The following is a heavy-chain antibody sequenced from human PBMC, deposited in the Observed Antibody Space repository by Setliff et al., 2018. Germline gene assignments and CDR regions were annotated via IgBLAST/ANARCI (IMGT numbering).Heavy chain of an antibody. V-gene: IGHV4-39*07. J-gene: IGHJ6*02. CDR2: IYYSGST. D-gene: IGHD1-7*01. CDR1: GGSISSSSYY. CDR3: ARFTGTTPYYYGMDV. Sequence: SETLSLTCTVSGGSISSSSYYWGWIRQPPGQGLEWIGSIYYSGSTYYNPSLKSRVTISVDKSKTKFSLKLRSVTAADTAVYYCARFTGTTPYYYGMDVWGQGTTVTVSS.